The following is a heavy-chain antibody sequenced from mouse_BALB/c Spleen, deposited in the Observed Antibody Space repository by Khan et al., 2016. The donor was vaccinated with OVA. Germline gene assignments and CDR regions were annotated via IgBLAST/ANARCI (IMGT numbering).Heavy chain of an antibody. CDR2: IRYSGST. D-gene: IGHD1-2*01. Sequence: EVQLQESGPGLVKPSQSLSLTCTVTGYSLTSGYGWNWIRQFPGNKLECMGYIRYSGSTNYNPSLKSRISITRDTSKNQVFLQVNSVTTEDTATYYRARTARIKYWGQGTTLTVSS. J-gene: IGHJ2*01. V-gene: IGHV3-1*02. CDR1: GYSLTSGYG. CDR3: ARTARIKY.